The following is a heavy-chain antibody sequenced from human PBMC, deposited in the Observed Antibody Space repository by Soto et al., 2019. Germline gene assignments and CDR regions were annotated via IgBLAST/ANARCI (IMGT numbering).Heavy chain of an antibody. CDR3: VKDVVFWP. CDR1: GGSISGYY. CDR2: IYYSGGST. Sequence: PSETLSLTCTVSGGSISGYYWSWIRQPPGKGLEWIGYIYYSGGSTSYNPSLRSRLTISVDTSKNQFSLSLTSVTAADTAMYYCVKDVVFWPWGQGTLVTVSS. D-gene: IGHD2-15*01. V-gene: IGHV4-59*01. J-gene: IGHJ4*02.